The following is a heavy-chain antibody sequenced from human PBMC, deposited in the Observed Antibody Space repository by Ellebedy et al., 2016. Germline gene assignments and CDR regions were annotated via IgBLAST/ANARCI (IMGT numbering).Heavy chain of an antibody. J-gene: IGHJ4*02. Sequence: GGSLRLSCAASGFTFTNDWMSRARQAPGKGLEWVANINQDGSERHYVDSVKGRFTISRDNAKNSLILQMNSLGVEDTAVYYCARQKNLAYWGQGTLVTVSS. CDR1: GFTFTNDW. CDR3: ARQKNLAY. D-gene: IGHD2-21*01. CDR2: INQDGSER. V-gene: IGHV3-7*01.